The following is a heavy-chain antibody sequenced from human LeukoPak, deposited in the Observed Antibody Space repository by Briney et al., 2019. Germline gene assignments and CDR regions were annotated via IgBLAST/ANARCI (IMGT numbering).Heavy chain of an antibody. CDR3: ARDRGDYDIAPYYYYYMDV. Sequence: PETLSLTCTVSGGSISSYYWSWIPQPPGKGLEWIGYIYDRGSTNYNPSLKSRVTISVDTSKNQFSLKLSSVTAADTAVYYCARDRGDYDIAPYYYYYMDVWGKGTTVTVSS. CDR2: IYDRGST. V-gene: IGHV4-59*01. J-gene: IGHJ6*03. CDR1: GGSISSYY. D-gene: IGHD3-22*01.